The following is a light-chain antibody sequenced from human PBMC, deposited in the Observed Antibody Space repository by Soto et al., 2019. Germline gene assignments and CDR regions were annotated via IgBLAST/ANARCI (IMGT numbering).Light chain of an antibody. V-gene: IGKV1-5*03. CDR3: QQYKSWGT. CDR1: QSISTW. Sequence: DIQMTQSPSTLSASVGDRVTITCRASQSISTWLAWYQQKPGKAPKLLIYKASSLESGVPSRFSGSGSGTEFTLTISSLQPDDFATYYCQQYKSWGTFGPGTKVDIK. CDR2: KAS. J-gene: IGKJ3*01.